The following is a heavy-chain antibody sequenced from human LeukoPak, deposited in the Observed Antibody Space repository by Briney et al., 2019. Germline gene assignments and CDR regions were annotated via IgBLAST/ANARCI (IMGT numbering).Heavy chain of an antibody. J-gene: IGHJ4*02. CDR3: ARRRTIFGVVIADY. Sequence: PSETLSLTCTVSGGSISSYYWSWIRQPPGKGLEWIGYIYYSGSTNYNPSLKSRVTISVDTSKNQFSLKLSSVTAADTAVYYCARRRTIFGVVIADYWGQGTLVTVSS. CDR1: GGSISSYY. CDR2: IYYSGST. V-gene: IGHV4-59*08. D-gene: IGHD3-3*01.